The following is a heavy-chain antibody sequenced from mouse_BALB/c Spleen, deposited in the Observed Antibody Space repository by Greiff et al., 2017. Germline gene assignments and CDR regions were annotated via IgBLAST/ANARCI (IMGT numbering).Heavy chain of an antibody. CDR1: GFAFSSYD. J-gene: IGHJ3*01. D-gene: IGHD1-1*01. CDR2: ISSGGGST. Sequence: EVHLVESGGGLVKPGGSLKLSCAASGFAFSSYDMSWVRQTPEKRLEWVAYISSGGGSTYYPDTVKGRFTISRDNAKNTLYLQMSSLKSEDTAMYYCARHNYGSSFAWFAYWGQGTLVTVSA. V-gene: IGHV5-12-1*01. CDR3: ARHNYGSSFAWFAY.